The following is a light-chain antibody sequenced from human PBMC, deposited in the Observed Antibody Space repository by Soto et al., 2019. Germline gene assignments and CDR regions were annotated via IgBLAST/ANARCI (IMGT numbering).Light chain of an antibody. CDR2: DAS. J-gene: IGKJ2*01. V-gene: IGKV1-5*01. Sequence: DIQMTQSPSTLSASVGDRVTITCRASQSISSWLAWYQQKPGKAPKLLIYDASSLESGVPSRFSGSGSGTEFTLTISSLQPDDFATYFCQLHDDFSHATFGQGTKVDIK. CDR1: QSISSW. CDR3: QLHDDFSHAT.